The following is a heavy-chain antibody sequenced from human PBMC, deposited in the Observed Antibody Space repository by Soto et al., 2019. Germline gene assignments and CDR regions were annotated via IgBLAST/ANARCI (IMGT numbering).Heavy chain of an antibody. V-gene: IGHV3-33*01. CDR1: GFTFSNYG. Sequence: QVQLVESGGGVVQPGTSLRLSCVASGFTFSNYGMHWVRQAPGKGLEWVAVIGYDGGSINYADSVKGRFTISRDNSKNTGYLQMNSLRVDDTAVYYCARGRWLQLGGDYWGQGTLVTVSS. D-gene: IGHD5-12*01. CDR2: IGYDGGSI. J-gene: IGHJ4*02. CDR3: ARGRWLQLGGDY.